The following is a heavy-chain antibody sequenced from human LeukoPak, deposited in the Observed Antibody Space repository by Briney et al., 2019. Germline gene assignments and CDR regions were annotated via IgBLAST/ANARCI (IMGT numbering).Heavy chain of an antibody. CDR3: ARGYGHDY. D-gene: IGHD2-15*01. V-gene: IGHV1-18*01. Sequence: ASVKVSCKASGYAFSRYGINWVRQAAGQGREWVGGTSAYNGNANYAQNLQGRVTMTTDTSSSTAYMELRSLRSDDTAVYYCARGYGHDYWGQGTLVTVSS. J-gene: IGHJ4*02. CDR2: TSAYNGNA. CDR1: GYAFSRYG.